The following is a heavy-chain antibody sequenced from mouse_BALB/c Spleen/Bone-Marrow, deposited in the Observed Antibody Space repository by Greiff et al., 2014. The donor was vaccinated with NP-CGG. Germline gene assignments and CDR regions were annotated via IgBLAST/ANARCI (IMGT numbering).Heavy chain of an antibody. D-gene: IGHD1-2*01. CDR3: AKNYYYGYVAY. J-gene: IGHJ3*01. CDR2: INPDSSTI. V-gene: IGHV4-1*02. CDR1: GFDFSRYW. Sequence: VQLKQSGGGLVQPGGSLKLSCAASGFDFSRYWMTWVRQAPGKGLEWIGEINPDSSTINYTPSLKDKFIISRDNAKNTLYLQMSKVRSEDTALYYWAKNYYYGYVAYWGQGTLVTVSA.